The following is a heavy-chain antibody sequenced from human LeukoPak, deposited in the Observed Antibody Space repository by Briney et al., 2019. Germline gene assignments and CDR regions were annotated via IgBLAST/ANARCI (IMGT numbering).Heavy chain of an antibody. V-gene: IGHV3-74*01. CDR3: ARELWFGELVSRGMDV. Sequence: PGGSLRLSCAASGFTFSSYWMHWVRQAPGKGLVCVSRINSDGSSTSYADSVKGRFTISRDNAKNTLYLQTNSLRAEDTAVYYCARELWFGELVSRGMDVWGQGTTVTVSS. D-gene: IGHD3-10*01. CDR2: INSDGSST. J-gene: IGHJ6*02. CDR1: GFTFSSYW.